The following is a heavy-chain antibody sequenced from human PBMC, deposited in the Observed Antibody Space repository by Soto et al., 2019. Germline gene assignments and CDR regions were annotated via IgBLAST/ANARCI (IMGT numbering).Heavy chain of an antibody. CDR1: GFTFSSSD. J-gene: IGHJ4*02. V-gene: IGHV3-23*01. CDR2: ITRNGEPT. D-gene: IGHD2-21*02. CDR3: GKGGGGDHGY. Sequence: EVQLLESGGGLAQPGGSLRLSCAASGFTFSSSDMSWVRQAPGKGLEWVSSITRNGEPTEYADSVKGRFTISRDNSKNTIHLQMNNLRAGDTAVYFWGKGGGGDHGYWGQGTLFAVSS.